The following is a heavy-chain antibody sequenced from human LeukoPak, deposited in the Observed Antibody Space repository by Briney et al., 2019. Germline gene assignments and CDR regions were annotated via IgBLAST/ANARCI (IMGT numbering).Heavy chain of an antibody. J-gene: IGHJ3*02. CDR1: GYSFTSFW. Sequence: GESLKTSFKGSGYSFTSFWIGWVRQMPGKGLGWMVIIYSGDSDPRYSPSLQGQVTTSADKSISTAYLQRSSLKASDTAMYYCARRRYYDSRGAFDIWGQGTMVTVSS. CDR3: ARRRYYDSRGAFDI. V-gene: IGHV5-51*01. CDR2: IYSGDSDP. D-gene: IGHD3-22*01.